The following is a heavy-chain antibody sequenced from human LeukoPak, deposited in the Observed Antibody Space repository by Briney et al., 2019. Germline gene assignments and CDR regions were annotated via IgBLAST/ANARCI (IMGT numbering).Heavy chain of an antibody. V-gene: IGHV4-4*07. CDR3: ARDAPNNYYYYGMDV. CDR2: IYISGST. J-gene: IGHJ6*02. CDR1: GGSISSYY. Sequence: SETLSLTCSVAGGSISSYYWSWIRQPAGKGLEWIGRIYISGSTNYNPSLKSRVTMSVDTSKNQFSLKLSSVTAADTAVYYCARDAPNNYYYYGMDVWGQGTTVTVSS. D-gene: IGHD2-8*01.